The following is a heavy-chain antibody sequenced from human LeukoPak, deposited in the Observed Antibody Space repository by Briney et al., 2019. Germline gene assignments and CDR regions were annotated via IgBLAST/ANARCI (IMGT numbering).Heavy chain of an antibody. Sequence: GGSVKVSCRASGYTFTRYGLRGVRPAPGQGLEGVGWSSGYNGKANYVQKFQGRVTMTTDTSTSTAYMELRSLRSHDTAVYYYARGQTNRVLWVGELLSNINPFDYWGQGTLVTVSS. D-gene: IGHD3-10*01. CDR2: SSGYNGKA. V-gene: IGHV1-18*01. CDR3: ARGQTNRVLWVGELLSNINPFDY. J-gene: IGHJ4*02. CDR1: GYTFTRYG.